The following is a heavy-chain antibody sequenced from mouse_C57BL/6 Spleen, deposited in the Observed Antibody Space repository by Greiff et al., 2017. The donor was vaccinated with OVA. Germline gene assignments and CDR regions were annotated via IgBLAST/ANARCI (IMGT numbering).Heavy chain of an antibody. Sequence: QVQLQQPGAELVRPGSSVKLSCKASGYTFTSYWMDWVKQRPGQGLEWIGNIYPSDSETHYNQKFKDKATLTVDKSSSTAYMQLSSLTSEDSAVYSCERGDYGNYEGWGTGTTVTVSS. CDR1: GYTFTSYW. V-gene: IGHV1-61*01. J-gene: IGHJ1*03. CDR2: IYPSDSET. D-gene: IGHD2-1*01. CDR3: ERGDYGNYEG.